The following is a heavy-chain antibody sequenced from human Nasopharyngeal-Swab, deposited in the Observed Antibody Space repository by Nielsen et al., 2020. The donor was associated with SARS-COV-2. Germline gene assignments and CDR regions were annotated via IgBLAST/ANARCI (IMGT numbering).Heavy chain of an antibody. Sequence: ASVKVSCKASGSTFTSSGISWVRQAPVQGLEWMGWISAYNGNTNYAQKLQGRVTMTTDTSTSTAYMELGSLRSDDTAVYYCARTSRYGYWYLDYWGQGTLVTVSS. J-gene: IGHJ4*02. V-gene: IGHV1-18*01. CDR2: ISAYNGNT. CDR3: ARTSRYGYWYLDY. D-gene: IGHD3-22*01. CDR1: GSTFTSSG.